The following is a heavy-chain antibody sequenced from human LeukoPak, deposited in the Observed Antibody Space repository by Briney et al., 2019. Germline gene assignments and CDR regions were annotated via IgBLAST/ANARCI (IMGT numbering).Heavy chain of an antibody. CDR1: GFTFSSYA. V-gene: IGHV3-23*01. Sequence: GGSLRLSCAASGFTFSSYAMTWVRQAPGKGLEWVSAISGSGSNTYYADSVKGRFTISRDNSKNTLYLQMNSLRAEDTAVYYCAKINLGGTGDGLDYWGQGTLVTVSS. CDR2: ISGSGSNT. D-gene: IGHD1-26*01. J-gene: IGHJ4*02. CDR3: AKINLGGTGDGLDY.